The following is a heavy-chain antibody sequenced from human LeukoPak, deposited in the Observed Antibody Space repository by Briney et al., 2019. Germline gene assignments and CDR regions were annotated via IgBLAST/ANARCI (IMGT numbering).Heavy chain of an antibody. CDR2: IRHDGSEK. CDR1: GFTFSSYW. D-gene: IGHD5-18*01. CDR3: ARGGSRQYNF. Sequence: GGSLRLSCATSGFTFSSYWMSWVRQAPGKGLEWVANIRHDGSEKYYVDSVKGRFTISRDNAKDSLYLQMNSLRVEDTAVYYCARGGSRQYNFWGQGTLVTVSS. V-gene: IGHV3-7*01. J-gene: IGHJ4*02.